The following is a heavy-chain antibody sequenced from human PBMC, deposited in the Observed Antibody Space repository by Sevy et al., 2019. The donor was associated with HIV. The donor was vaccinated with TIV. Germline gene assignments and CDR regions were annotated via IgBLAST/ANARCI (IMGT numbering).Heavy chain of an antibody. J-gene: IGHJ6*02. D-gene: IGHD6-13*01. CDR2: IYSGGST. CDR3: ARDGGIAAAGYYYYYGMDV. V-gene: IGHV3-53*01. CDR1: GFTVGSNY. Sequence: GGSLRLSCAASGFTVGSNYMSWVRQAPGKGLEWVSVIYSGGSTYYADSVKGRFTISRDNSKNTLYLQMNSLRAEDTAVYYCARDGGIAAAGYYYYYGMDVWGQGTTVTVSS.